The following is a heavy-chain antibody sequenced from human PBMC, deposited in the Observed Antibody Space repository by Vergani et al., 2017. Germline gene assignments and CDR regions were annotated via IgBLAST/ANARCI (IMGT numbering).Heavy chain of an antibody. Sequence: QVRLQQWGAGLLKPSETLSLTCAVYGGSFSGYYWSWIRQPPGKGLEWIGEINHSGSTNYHPSLKSRVTIAVDTSKNQFSLKLSSVAAADTAVYYWAGGHGVVVPAATLSPFDPWGQGTLVTVSS. J-gene: IGHJ5*02. CDR3: AGGHGVVVPAATLSPFDP. CDR2: INHSGST. CDR1: GGSFSGYY. V-gene: IGHV4-34*01. D-gene: IGHD2-2*01.